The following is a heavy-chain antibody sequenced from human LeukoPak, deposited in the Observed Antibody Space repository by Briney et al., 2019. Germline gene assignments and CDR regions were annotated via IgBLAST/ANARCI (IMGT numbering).Heavy chain of an antibody. CDR1: GGSISSYY. V-gene: IGHV4-59*01. Sequence: SETLSLTCTVSGGSISSYYWSWLRQPPGKGREWIGYIYYSGSTNYNPSLKSRVTISVDTSKNQFSLKLSSVTAADTAVYYCARGRGVGAFDIWGQGTMATVSS. J-gene: IGHJ3*02. CDR2: IYYSGST. CDR3: ARGRGVGAFDI. D-gene: IGHD1-26*01.